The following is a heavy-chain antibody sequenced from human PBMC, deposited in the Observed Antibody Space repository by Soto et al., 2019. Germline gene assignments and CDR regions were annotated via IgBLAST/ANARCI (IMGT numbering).Heavy chain of an antibody. CDR1: GDSVSSNSAA. V-gene: IGHV6-1*01. CDR2: TYYRSKWYN. Sequence: SQTLSLTCGISGDSVSSNSAAWNWLRPSPSRGLEWLGRTYYRSKWYNDYAVSVKSRITINPDTSKNQFSLQLNSVTPEDTAVYYCVMETAMAKFDYWGQGTLVTVSS. CDR3: VMETAMAKFDY. J-gene: IGHJ4*02. D-gene: IGHD5-18*01.